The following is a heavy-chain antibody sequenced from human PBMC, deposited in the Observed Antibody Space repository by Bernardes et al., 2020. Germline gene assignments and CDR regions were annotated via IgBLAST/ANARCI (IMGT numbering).Heavy chain of an antibody. V-gene: IGHV1-18*01. CDR3: ARMSYSSSWDTVYYFDY. CDR1: GYTFTSYG. Sequence: ASMKVSCKASGYTFTSYGISWVRQAPGQGLEWMGWISAYNGNTNYAQKLQGRVTMTTDTSTSTAYMELRSLRSDDTAVYYCARMSYSSSWDTVYYFDYWGQGTLVTVSS. D-gene: IGHD6-13*01. CDR2: ISAYNGNT. J-gene: IGHJ4*02.